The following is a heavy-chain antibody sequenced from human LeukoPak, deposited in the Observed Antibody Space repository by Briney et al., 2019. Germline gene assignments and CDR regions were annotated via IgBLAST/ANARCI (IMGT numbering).Heavy chain of an antibody. CDR1: GGSISSYY. CDR2: IYTSGST. D-gene: IGHD6-13*01. V-gene: IGHV4-4*07. J-gene: IGHJ4*02. CDR3: AGDYSSSWSRGFDY. Sequence: SETLSLTRTVSGGSISSYYWSWIRQPAGKGLEWIGRIYTSGSTNYNPSLKSRVTMSVDTSKNQFSLKLSSVTAADTAVYYCAGDYSSSWSRGFDYWGQGTLVTVSS.